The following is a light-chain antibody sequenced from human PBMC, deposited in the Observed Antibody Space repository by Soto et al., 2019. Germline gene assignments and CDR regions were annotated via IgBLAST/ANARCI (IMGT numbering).Light chain of an antibody. CDR3: QHGYSTPLT. CDR1: QAIGSW. J-gene: IGKJ4*01. V-gene: IGKV1-5*03. Sequence: DVHMNESPSTLSGYVGDSVTLTCRASQAIGSWLAWYQHKPGQAPRLLIYKTSTLNSGVPSRFSGSRSGTEFTLTISSLQSEDFATYFCQHGYSTPLTFGGGTKVDIK. CDR2: KTS.